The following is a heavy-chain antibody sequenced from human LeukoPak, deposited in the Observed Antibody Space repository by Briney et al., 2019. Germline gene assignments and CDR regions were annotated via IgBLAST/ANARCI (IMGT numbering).Heavy chain of an antibody. CDR1: GFTFSSYA. V-gene: IGHV3-30-3*01. CDR2: ISDDGSNK. J-gene: IGHJ4*02. D-gene: IGHD2-15*01. Sequence: GRSLRLSCAASGFTFSSYAMHWVRQAPGKGLEWVAVISDDGSNKDYADSVKGRFTISRDNSKNTLYLQMNSLRAEDTAVYYCAKGSLSGGSSYSAGDYWGQGTLVTVSS. CDR3: AKGSLSGGSSYSAGDY.